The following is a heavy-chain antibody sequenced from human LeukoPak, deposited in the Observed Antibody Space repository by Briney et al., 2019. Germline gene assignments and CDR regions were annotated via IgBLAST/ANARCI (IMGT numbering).Heavy chain of an antibody. V-gene: IGHV3-23*01. CDR3: AKRRAEWELLGWGTGNWFDP. J-gene: IGHJ5*02. D-gene: IGHD1-26*01. CDR2: ISGSGGST. CDR1: GFTFSSYG. Sequence: GGSLRLSCAASGFTFSSYGMSWVRQAPGKGLERVSAISGSGGSTYYADSVKGRFTISRDNSKNTLYLQMNSLRAEDTAVYYCAKRRAEWELLGWGTGNWFDPWGQGTLVTVSS.